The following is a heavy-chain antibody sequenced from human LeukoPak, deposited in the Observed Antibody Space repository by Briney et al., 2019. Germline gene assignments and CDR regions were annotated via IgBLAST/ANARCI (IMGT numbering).Heavy chain of an antibody. D-gene: IGHD3-10*01. J-gene: IGHJ4*02. CDR1: GYTLTELS. CDR3: ATEVMVRGVIYFDY. V-gene: IGHV1-24*01. Sequence: ASVKVPCKVSGYTLTELSMHWVRQAPGKGLEWMGGFDPEDGETIYAQKFQGRVTMTEGTSTDTAYMELSSLRSEDTAVYYCATEVMVRGVIYFDYWGQGTLVTVSS. CDR2: FDPEDGET.